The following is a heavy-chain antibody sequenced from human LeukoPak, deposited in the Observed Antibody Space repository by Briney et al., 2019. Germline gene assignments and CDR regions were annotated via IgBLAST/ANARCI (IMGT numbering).Heavy chain of an antibody. Sequence: GGSLRLSCAASGFTFSSYWMSWVRQAPGKGLEWVANIKQDGSEKYYVDPVKGRFTISRDNAKNSLYLQMNSLRAEDTAVYYCAREKIIAVAGIEDYWGQGTLVTVSS. V-gene: IGHV3-7*01. D-gene: IGHD6-19*01. CDR2: IKQDGSEK. J-gene: IGHJ4*02. CDR3: AREKIIAVAGIEDY. CDR1: GFTFSSYW.